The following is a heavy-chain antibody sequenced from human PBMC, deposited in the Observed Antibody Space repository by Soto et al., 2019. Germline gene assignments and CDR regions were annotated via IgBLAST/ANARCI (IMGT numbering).Heavy chain of an antibody. V-gene: IGHV5-51*01. CDR2: IYPGDSDT. CDR1: GYSFTSYW. D-gene: IGHD3-10*01. Sequence: PGESLKISCKSSGYSFTSYWIGWVRQMPGKGLEWMGIIYPGDSDTRYSPSFQGQVTISADKSISTAHLQWSSLKASDTAMYYCAGGGVRGVITRTRDYYGMDVWGQGTTVTVSS. CDR3: AGGGVRGVITRTRDYYGMDV. J-gene: IGHJ6*02.